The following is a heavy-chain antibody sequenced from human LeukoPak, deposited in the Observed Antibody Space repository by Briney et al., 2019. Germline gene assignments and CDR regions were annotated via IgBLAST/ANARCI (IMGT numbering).Heavy chain of an antibody. CDR2: ISAYNGNT. Sequence: ASVKVSCKASGYTFTSYGISWVRQAPGQGLERMGWISAYNGNTNYAQKLQGRVTMTTDTSTSTAYMELRSLRSDDTAVYYCARDGWDIVVVPAGHYFDYWGQGTLVTVSS. V-gene: IGHV1-18*01. CDR3: ARDGWDIVVVPAGHYFDY. CDR1: GYTFTSYG. D-gene: IGHD2-2*01. J-gene: IGHJ4*02.